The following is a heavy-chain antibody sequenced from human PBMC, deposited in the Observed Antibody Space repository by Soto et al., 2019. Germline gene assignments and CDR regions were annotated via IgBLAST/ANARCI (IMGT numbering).Heavy chain of an antibody. D-gene: IGHD1-1*01. CDR3: ARAARPCVIPACELSGMDV. CDR1: GFIFSNYG. Sequence: GGSLRLSCAASGFIFSNYGMHWVRQAPGKGLEWVAVISYDGSNEYCADSVKGRFTISRDNARNTLYLQVNSLRVEDTAVYYCARAARPCVIPACELSGMDVWGQGTTLTFS. CDR2: ISYDGSNE. V-gene: IGHV3-30*03. J-gene: IGHJ6*02.